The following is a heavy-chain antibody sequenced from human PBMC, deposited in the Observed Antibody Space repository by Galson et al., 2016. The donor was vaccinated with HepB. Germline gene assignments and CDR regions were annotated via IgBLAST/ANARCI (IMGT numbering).Heavy chain of an antibody. V-gene: IGHV3-64*01. CDR2: ITGSGDTT. D-gene: IGHD2-2*01. Sequence: SQRLSCAASGFTFSSYAMHWVRQAPGKGLEYLSAITGSGDTTYYANSVKGRFTISRDNSENTLYLQMGSLRAEDMAVYYCARDTLSSPWDLDYWGQGTLVTVSS. J-gene: IGHJ4*02. CDR1: GFTFSSYA. CDR3: ARDTLSSPWDLDY.